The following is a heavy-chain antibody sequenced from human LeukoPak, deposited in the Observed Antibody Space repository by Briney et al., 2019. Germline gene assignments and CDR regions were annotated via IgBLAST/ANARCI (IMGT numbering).Heavy chain of an antibody. CDR2: THYSGTT. V-gene: IGHV4-39*01. CDR3: ARYYYYMDV. CDR1: GDSSSSSTYY. J-gene: IGHJ6*03. Sequence: SETLSLTCTVSGDSSSSSTYYWGWIRQPPGKGLEWIGSTHYSGTTYYNPSLKSRVTISVDTSKNQFSLKLSSVTAADTAVYYCARYYYYMDVWGKGTTVTVSS.